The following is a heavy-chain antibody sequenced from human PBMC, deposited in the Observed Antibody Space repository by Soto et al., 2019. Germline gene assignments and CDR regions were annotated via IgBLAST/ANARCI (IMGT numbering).Heavy chain of an antibody. J-gene: IGHJ3*02. V-gene: IGHV4-31*03. CDR2: IYSSVST. D-gene: IGHD3-22*01. Sequence: QVQLQESGPGLVKPSQTLSLTCTVSGGSISSGDYYWSWIRHHPGKGLEWIGYIYSSVSTYYNPSRGSRVTISADTSKNQVSLRRSSVTAADTAVYYCVRDYDYDTSRNDAFDIWGQGTMVTVSS. CDR3: VRDYDYDTSRNDAFDI. CDR1: GGSISSGDYY.